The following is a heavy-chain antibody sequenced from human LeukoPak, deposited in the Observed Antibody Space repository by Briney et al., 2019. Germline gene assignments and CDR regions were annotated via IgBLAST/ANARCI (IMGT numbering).Heavy chain of an antibody. J-gene: IGHJ4*02. CDR2: INGGSGDT. CDR1: GYTFTSYG. D-gene: IGHD2-15*01. CDR3: ATDCSGGSCSDY. V-gene: IGHV1-18*01. Sequence: ASVKVSCKASGYTFTSYGISWVRQAPGQGLEWMGWINGGSGDTKYSQNSQGRVTITRDTSATTAYMELSSLRFEDTAVYYCATDCSGGSCSDYWGQGTLVTVSS.